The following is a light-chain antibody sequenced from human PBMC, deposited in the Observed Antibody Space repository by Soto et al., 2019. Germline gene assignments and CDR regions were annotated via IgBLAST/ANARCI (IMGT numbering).Light chain of an antibody. CDR1: QSISSW. CDR2: KAS. CDR3: QQYNSSPT. V-gene: IGKV1-5*03. J-gene: IGKJ1*01. Sequence: DIQMTQSPSTLSASVGDRVTITCRASQSISSWLAWYQQKPGKAPKLLIYKASSLESGDPSRFSGSGSGTEFTLTISSLQPDDFATYYCQQYNSSPTFGQGTKVEIK.